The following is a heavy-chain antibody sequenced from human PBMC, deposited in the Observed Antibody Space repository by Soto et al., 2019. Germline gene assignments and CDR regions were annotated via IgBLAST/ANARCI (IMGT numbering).Heavy chain of an antibody. Sequence: GGSLRLSCAASGFTFSSYAMHWVRQAPGKGLEWVAVISYDGSNKYYADSVKGRFTISRDNSKNTLYLQMNSLRAEDTAVYYCARVGHIVVVSAKSNSLDISDPGPMVTVSS. D-gene: IGHD2-21*01. CDR3: ARVGHIVVVSAKSNSLDI. V-gene: IGHV3-30-3*01. CDR1: GFTFSSYA. CDR2: ISYDGSNK. J-gene: IGHJ3*02.